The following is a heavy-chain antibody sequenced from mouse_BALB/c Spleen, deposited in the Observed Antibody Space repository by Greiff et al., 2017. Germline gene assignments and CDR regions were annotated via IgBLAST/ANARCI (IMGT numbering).Heavy chain of an antibody. CDR3: ARPGSYYRYEGGYFDY. Sequence: EVKVEESGGGLVQPGGSLKLSCAASGFDFSRYWMSWVRQAPGKGLEWIGEINPDSSTINYTPSLKDKFIISRDNAKNTLYLQMSKVRSEDTALYYCARPGSYYRYEGGYFDYWGQGTTLTVSS. CDR2: INPDSSTI. J-gene: IGHJ2*01. CDR1: GFDFSRYW. V-gene: IGHV4-1*02. D-gene: IGHD2-12*01.